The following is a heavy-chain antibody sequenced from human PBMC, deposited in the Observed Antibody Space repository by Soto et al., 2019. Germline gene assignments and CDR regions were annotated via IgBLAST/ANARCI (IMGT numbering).Heavy chain of an antibody. CDR2: IYYSGST. J-gene: IGHJ6*02. Sequence: SEPLSLTCPVSGGSISSYYWSWILQPPGKGLEWIGYIYYSGSTNYNPSLKSRVTISVDTYKNQFSLKLSSVNAADTAVYYCASRPRIDLAGGYYYYGMDVWGQGTTVTVSS. CDR1: GGSISSYY. V-gene: IGHV4-59*01. CDR3: ASRPRIDLAGGYYYYGMDV. D-gene: IGHD2-8*02.